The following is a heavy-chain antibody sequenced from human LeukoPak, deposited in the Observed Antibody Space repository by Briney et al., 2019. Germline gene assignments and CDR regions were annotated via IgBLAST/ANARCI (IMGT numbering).Heavy chain of an antibody. CDR2: ISSSSSYI. J-gene: IGHJ5*02. Sequence: GGSLRLSCAASGFTFSSYSMNWVRQAPGKGLEWVSSISSSSSYIYYADSVKGRFTISRDNAKNSLYLQMNSLRAEDTAVYYCARDQYDFWSGYYNNWFDPWGQGTLVTVSS. D-gene: IGHD3-3*01. CDR3: ARDQYDFWSGYYNNWFDP. V-gene: IGHV3-21*01. CDR1: GFTFSSYS.